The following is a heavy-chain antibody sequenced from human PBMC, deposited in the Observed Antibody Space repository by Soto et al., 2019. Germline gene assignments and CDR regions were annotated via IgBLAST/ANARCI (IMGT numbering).Heavy chain of an antibody. V-gene: IGHV4-34*01. CDR3: ASGLAAAGTSYGY. CDR1: GGSFIGYY. J-gene: IGHJ4*02. CDR2: INHSGST. D-gene: IGHD6-13*01. Sequence: SETLSLTCAVYGGSFIGYYWSWIRQPPGKGLEWIGEINHSGSTNYNPSLKSRVTISVDTSKNQFSLKLSSVTAADTAVYYCASGLAAAGTSYGYWGQGTLVTVSS.